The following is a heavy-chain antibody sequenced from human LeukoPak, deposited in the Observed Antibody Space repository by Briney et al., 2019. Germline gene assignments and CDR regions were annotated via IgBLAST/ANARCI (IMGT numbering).Heavy chain of an antibody. Sequence: PSETLSLTCDIYGESFTDYHFGWIRQAPGKGLEWVGEISHDEGTNYSPSLKSRVTISLDTSKIQFSLKLTSVTAADTAVYHCARGPDSMKAGYWGPETLVTVSS. CDR2: ISHDEGT. D-gene: IGHD1-14*01. V-gene: IGHV4-34*01. J-gene: IGHJ4*02. CDR3: ARGPDSMKAGY. CDR1: GESFTDYH.